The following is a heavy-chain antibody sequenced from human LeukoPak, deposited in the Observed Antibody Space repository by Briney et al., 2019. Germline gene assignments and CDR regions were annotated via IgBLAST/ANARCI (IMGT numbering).Heavy chain of an antibody. CDR3: TRHVGDFWSGTTNSFDS. CDR2: VYYSGTT. D-gene: IGHD3-3*01. Sequence: SETLSLTCTVSGGSVDSRSHYWGWVRQTPGKGLEWIGSVYYSGTTFDNPSLKSRVAISVDTAKDQFSLKLTSVTAADTAVYYCTRHVGDFWSGTTNSFDSWGQGTLVTVSS. CDR1: GGSVDSRSHY. J-gene: IGHJ4*02. V-gene: IGHV4-39*01.